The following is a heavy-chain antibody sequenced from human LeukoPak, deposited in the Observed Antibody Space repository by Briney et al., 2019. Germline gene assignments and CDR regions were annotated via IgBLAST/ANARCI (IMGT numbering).Heavy chain of an antibody. CDR2: ISYDGSNK. CDR1: GFSFSSYG. D-gene: IGHD2-15*01. J-gene: IGHJ4*02. V-gene: IGHV3-30*18. CDR3: AKDHRGYCSGVSCYDSGLFDY. Sequence: PGGSLRLSCAASGFSFSSYGMHWVRQAPGKGLEWVAVISYDGSNKYYADSVKGRFTISRDNSKNTLYLQMNSLRAEDTAVYYCAKDHRGYCSGVSCYDSGLFDYWGQGTLVTVSS.